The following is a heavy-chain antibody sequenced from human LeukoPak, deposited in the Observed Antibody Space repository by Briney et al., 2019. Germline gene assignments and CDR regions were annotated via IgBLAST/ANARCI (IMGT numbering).Heavy chain of an antibody. CDR2: IYYSGST. Sequence: PSETLSLTCTVSGGSISSHYWSWIRQPPGKGLEWIGYIYYSGSTNYNPSLKSRVTISVDTSKNQFSLKLSSVTAADTAVYYCARVAWNDVWGQGTLVTVSS. D-gene: IGHD1-1*01. CDR3: ARVAWNDV. V-gene: IGHV4-59*11. CDR1: GGSISSHY. J-gene: IGHJ4*02.